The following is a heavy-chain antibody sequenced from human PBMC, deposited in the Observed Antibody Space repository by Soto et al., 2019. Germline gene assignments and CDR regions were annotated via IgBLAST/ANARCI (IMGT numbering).Heavy chain of an antibody. J-gene: IGHJ3*02. D-gene: IGHD2-21*02. CDR1: GYIFVNYG. CDR2: ISPYSGNT. Sequence: ASVKVSCKASGYIFVNYGIAWVRQAPGQGLEWMGWISPYSGNTHYASKLQGRLTMTTDTSTSTAYMELRSLRSDDTAVYYCARGGGGDPNYAFDIWGQGTMVTVSS. V-gene: IGHV1-18*01. CDR3: ARGGGGDPNYAFDI.